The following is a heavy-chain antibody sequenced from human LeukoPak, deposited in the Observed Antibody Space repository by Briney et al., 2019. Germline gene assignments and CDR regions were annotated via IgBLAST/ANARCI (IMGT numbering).Heavy chain of an antibody. CDR1: GFTFSSYG. V-gene: IGHV3-33*01. D-gene: IGHD3-10*01. J-gene: IGHJ4*01. CDR2: IWYDGCNK. Sequence: PGGSLRLSCAASGFTFSSYGMHWVRQAPGKGLEWVAVIWYDGCNKYYADSVKGRLTIFRDNSTNTLYLQMNSRRAEDTAVYYCARDFYVGSKSYYIGYWGDGTLVTVSS. CDR3: ARDFYVGSKSYYIGY.